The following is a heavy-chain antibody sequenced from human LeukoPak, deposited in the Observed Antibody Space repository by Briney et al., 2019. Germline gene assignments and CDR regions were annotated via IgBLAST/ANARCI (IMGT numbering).Heavy chain of an antibody. CDR2: IYWHDDE. J-gene: IGHJ4*02. V-gene: IGHV2-5*01. CDR3: AHGTHGDPGG. CDR1: GFSLSTSGVG. D-gene: IGHD4-17*01. Sequence: SGPTLVTPTQPRTLTCTFSGFSLSTSGVGVVWIREPPGKALEWLAAIYWHDDERYRSSLKSTLTITKDTSKSQVVLRMTNMYPVDTGTYYCAHGTHGDPGGWGQGTLVTVSS.